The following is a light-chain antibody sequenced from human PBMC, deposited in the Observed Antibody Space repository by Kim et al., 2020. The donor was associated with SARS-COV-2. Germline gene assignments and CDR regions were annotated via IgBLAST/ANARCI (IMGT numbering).Light chain of an antibody. J-gene: IGKJ1*01. CDR2: GAS. CDR3: QQYNHWPTWT. CDR1: QTVNSN. V-gene: IGKV3-15*01. Sequence: PWERATLSRRASQTVNSNLAWYQQRPGQARRLSSYGASTRATGMPARFSGSGSGTEFTLTISSLQSEDFAVYYCQQYNHWPTWTFVQGTKVEIK.